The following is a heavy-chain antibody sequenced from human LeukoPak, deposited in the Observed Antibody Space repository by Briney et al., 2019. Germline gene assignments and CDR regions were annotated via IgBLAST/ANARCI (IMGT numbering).Heavy chain of an antibody. D-gene: IGHD3-22*01. CDR3: ARVRGYYDSSGYTRYFDY. J-gene: IGHJ4*02. Sequence: GASVKVSCKVSGYTLTELSMHWVRQAPGKGLEWMGGFDPEDGETIYAQKFQGRVTMTRDTSISTAYMELSRLRSDDTAVYYCARVRGYYDSSGYTRYFDYWGQGTLVTVSS. CDR2: FDPEDGET. V-gene: IGHV1-24*01. CDR1: GYTLTELS.